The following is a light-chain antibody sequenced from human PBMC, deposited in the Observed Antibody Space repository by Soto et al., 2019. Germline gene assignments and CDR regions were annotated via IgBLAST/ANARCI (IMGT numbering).Light chain of an antibody. CDR1: QSVSRSY. CDR3: HHYET. V-gene: IGKV3-20*01. CDR2: GAS. J-gene: IGKJ1*01. Sequence: EIVLTQFPGTLSLSPGDRSTLSCRASQSVSRSYLGWYQQKGGQAPRLLMYGASIRAAGVPDRFSGSGSGTEFTLTISRLEPEDFTVYYCHHYETVGQVTKVEIK.